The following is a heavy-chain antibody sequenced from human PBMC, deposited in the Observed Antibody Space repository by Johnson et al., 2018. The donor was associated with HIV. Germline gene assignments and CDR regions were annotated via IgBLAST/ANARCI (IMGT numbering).Heavy chain of an antibody. Sequence: VQLVESGGGLVQPGGSLRLSCAASGLTVSGNYMTWVRQAPGKGLEWVSVIFSGGSTYYADSVKGRFTISSDNSKNTLYLQVHSLRAEDTAVYYCLGGWLFLDAFEIWGQGTMVTVSS. V-gene: IGHV3-66*01. CDR2: IFSGGST. CDR3: LGGWLFLDAFEI. D-gene: IGHD3-9*01. J-gene: IGHJ3*02. CDR1: GLTVSGNY.